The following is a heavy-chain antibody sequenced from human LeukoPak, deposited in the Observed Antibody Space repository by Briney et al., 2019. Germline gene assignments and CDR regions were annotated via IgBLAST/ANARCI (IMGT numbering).Heavy chain of an antibody. V-gene: IGHV4-38-2*01. J-gene: IGHJ3*02. CDR2: IYHSGST. CDR3: ARHRGTRLGAFDI. Sequence: SETLSLTCAVSGYSISSGYYWGWIRPPPGMGREWIGSIYHSGSTYYNPSLKSRVTISVDTSKNQFSLKLSSVTAADTAVYYCARHRGTRLGAFDIWGQGTMVTVSS. D-gene: IGHD1-7*01. CDR1: GYSISSGYY.